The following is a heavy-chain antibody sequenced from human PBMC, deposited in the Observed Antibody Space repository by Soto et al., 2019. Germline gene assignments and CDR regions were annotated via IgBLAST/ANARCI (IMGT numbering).Heavy chain of an antibody. CDR3: ARGPGYYYDSSGYYNPLTSNYYYGMDV. V-gene: IGHV1-46*01. J-gene: IGHJ6*02. CDR1: GYTFTSYY. Sequence: GASVKVSCKASGYTFTSYYMHWVRQAPGQGLEWMGIINPSGGSTNYAQKLQDRVTMTRDTSTSTAYMELSSLRSDDTAVYYCARGPGYYYDSSGYYNPLTSNYYYGMDVWGQGTTVTVSS. D-gene: IGHD3-22*01. CDR2: INPSGGST.